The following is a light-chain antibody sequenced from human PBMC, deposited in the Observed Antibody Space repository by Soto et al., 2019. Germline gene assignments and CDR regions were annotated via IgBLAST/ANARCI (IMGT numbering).Light chain of an antibody. CDR3: QQYENLPT. CDR1: QDIGNY. CDR2: DAS. V-gene: IGKV1-33*01. J-gene: IGKJ5*01. Sequence: DIQMTQSPSSLSASVGDRVIITCQASQDIGNYLNWYQQIPGKAPKLLIFDASNLESGVPSRFSGSGSGTDFTFTISRLQPEDIATYYCQQYENLPTFGQGTRLEIK.